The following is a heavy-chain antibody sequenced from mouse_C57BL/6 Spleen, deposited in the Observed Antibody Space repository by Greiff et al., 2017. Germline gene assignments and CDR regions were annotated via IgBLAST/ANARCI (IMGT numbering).Heavy chain of an antibody. D-gene: IGHD1-1*01. J-gene: IGHJ2*01. CDR2: IYPGDGDP. Sequence: VEPGASVKISCKASGYAFSSSWMNWVKQRPGKGLEWIGRIYPGDGDPNYNGKFKGKATLTADKSSSTAYMQLSSLTSEDSAVYFCARLDYGSSYFDYWGQGTTLTVSS. V-gene: IGHV1-82*01. CDR1: GYAFSSSW. CDR3: ARLDYGSSYFDY.